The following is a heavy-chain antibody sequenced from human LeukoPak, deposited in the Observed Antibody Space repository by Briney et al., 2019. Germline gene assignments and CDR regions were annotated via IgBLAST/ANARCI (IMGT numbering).Heavy chain of an antibody. Sequence: SVKVSFKASGYTFTSYYMHWVRQAPGQGLDWMAIINPSGGSTTYAQKFQGRVTMTRDTSTSTVYMELSSLRSEDTAVYYCARERKYGGKDYWGQGTLVTVSS. CDR3: ARERKYGGKDY. CDR1: GYTFTSYY. V-gene: IGHV1-46*01. J-gene: IGHJ4*02. CDR2: INPSGGST. D-gene: IGHD4-23*01.